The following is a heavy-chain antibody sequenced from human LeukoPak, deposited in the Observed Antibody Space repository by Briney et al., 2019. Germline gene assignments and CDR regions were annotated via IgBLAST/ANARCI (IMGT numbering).Heavy chain of an antibody. CDR2: ISGSGGST. CDR1: GFTFSSYA. V-gene: IGHV3-23*01. J-gene: IGHJ4*02. Sequence: GGSLRLSCAASGFTFSSYAMSWVRQAPGKGLEWGSAISGSGGSTYYADSVKGRFTISRDNSKNRLYLKMNSGRAEDTAVYYCVGWSGWFNFDYWGQGTLVTVSS. D-gene: IGHD6-19*01. CDR3: VGWSGWFNFDY.